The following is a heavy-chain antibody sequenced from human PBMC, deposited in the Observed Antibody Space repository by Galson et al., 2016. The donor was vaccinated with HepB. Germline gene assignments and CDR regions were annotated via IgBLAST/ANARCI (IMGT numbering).Heavy chain of an antibody. Sequence: SLRLSCAASGFTFSDYYMTWIRQAPGKGLEWVSTISGESSFTNYADTLRGRFTISRDNAKNSLYLQMNSLGAEDTAVYYCARDVAGAGTWVDPWGQGTLVTVSS. D-gene: IGHD6-13*01. CDR3: ARDVAGAGTWVDP. CDR2: ISGESSFT. J-gene: IGHJ5*02. CDR1: GFTFSDYY. V-gene: IGHV3-11*06.